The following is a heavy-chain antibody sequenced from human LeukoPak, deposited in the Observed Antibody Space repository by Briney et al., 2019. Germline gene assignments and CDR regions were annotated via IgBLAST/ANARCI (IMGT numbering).Heavy chain of an antibody. Sequence: GGSLRLSCAASGFTFSSNAMSWVRQAPGKGLEWVSGISGSGGSTYYADSVKGRFTISRDNSKNTLYLQMNSLRAEDTAVYYCAKDNSYYYDSHFDYWGQGTLVTVSS. V-gene: IGHV3-23*01. CDR3: AKDNSYYYDSHFDY. CDR2: ISGSGGST. J-gene: IGHJ4*02. D-gene: IGHD3-22*01. CDR1: GFTFSSNA.